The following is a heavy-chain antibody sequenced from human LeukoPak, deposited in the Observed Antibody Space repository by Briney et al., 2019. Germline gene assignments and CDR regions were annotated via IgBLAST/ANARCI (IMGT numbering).Heavy chain of an antibody. J-gene: IGHJ2*01. CDR2: ISAYNGNT. D-gene: IGHD4-17*01. V-gene: IGHV1-18*04. CDR1: GYTFTSYG. CDR3: ARPGTSYGDYGWYFDL. Sequence: GASVKVSCKASGYTFTSYGISWVRQAPGQGLEWMGWISAYNGNTNYAQKLQGRVTMTTDTSTSTAYMELRSLRSDDTAVYFCARPGTSYGDYGWYFDLWGRGTLVTVSS.